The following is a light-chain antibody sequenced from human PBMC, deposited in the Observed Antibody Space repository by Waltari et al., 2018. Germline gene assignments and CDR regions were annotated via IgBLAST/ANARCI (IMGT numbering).Light chain of an antibody. CDR1: HNIVRY. CDR3: QQRYNWPPFT. Sequence: ETVLTQSPATMSLFPGEIATLSCRASHNIVRYLAWYQQKPGHAPRLLIYEASNRASGIPARFSGSGSGTDFTLTISSLEPEDFAVYYCQQRYNWPPFTFGPGTRVDFK. J-gene: IGKJ3*01. V-gene: IGKV3-11*01. CDR2: EAS.